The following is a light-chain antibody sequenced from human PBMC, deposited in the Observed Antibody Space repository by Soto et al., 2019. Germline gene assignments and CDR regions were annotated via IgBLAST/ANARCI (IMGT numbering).Light chain of an antibody. CDR2: EAS. Sequence: EIVLTQSPATLSLSPGERATLFCRASQSIGGFLAWYQQRPGQAPRLLIYEASNRPTGIPARFSGGQSGTDFTLTISSLQPEDFATYYCQQLNSYPITFGQGTKVDIK. V-gene: IGKV3-11*01. J-gene: IGKJ1*01. CDR3: QQLNSYPIT. CDR1: QSIGGF.